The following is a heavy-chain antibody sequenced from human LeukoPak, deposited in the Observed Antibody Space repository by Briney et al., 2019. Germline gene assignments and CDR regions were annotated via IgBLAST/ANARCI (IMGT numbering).Heavy chain of an antibody. J-gene: IGHJ4*02. V-gene: IGHV3-74*01. Sequence: GGSLRLSCAASGFTFSSYWMHWVRQAPGKGLVGVSRINSDGSSTSYADSVKGRFTISRDNAKNTLYLQMNSLRAEDTAVYYCARLFRLQAYDCWGQGTLVTVSS. CDR2: INSDGSST. CDR1: GFTFSSYW. CDR3: ARLFRLQAYDC. D-gene: IGHD4-11*01.